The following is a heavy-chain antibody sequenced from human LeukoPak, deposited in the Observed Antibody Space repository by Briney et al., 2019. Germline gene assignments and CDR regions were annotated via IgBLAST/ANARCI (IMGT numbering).Heavy chain of an antibody. V-gene: IGHV4-39*07. CDR2: IYYSGST. CDR1: GGSISSSSYY. D-gene: IGHD1-14*01. J-gene: IGHJ5*02. Sequence: SETLSLTCTVSGGSISSSSYYWGWIRQPPGKGLEWIGSIYYSGSTYYNPSLKSRVTISVDTSKNQFSLKLSSVNAADTAVYYCARDITSHNWFDPWGQGTLVTVSS. CDR3: ARDITSHNWFDP.